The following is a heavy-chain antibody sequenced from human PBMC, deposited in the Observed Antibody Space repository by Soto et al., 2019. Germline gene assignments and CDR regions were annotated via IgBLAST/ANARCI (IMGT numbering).Heavy chain of an antibody. CDR1: GYTFTSYP. Sequence: ASVKVSCKASGYTFTSYPMHWVRQAPGQRLEWMGWMNAANGNTKYSQKFQGRVTITRDTSASTAYMELSSLRSEDTAVYYCARDRSNFDDYWGQGTLVTVSS. D-gene: IGHD4-4*01. V-gene: IGHV1-3*01. J-gene: IGHJ4*02. CDR3: ARDRSNFDDY. CDR2: MNAANGNT.